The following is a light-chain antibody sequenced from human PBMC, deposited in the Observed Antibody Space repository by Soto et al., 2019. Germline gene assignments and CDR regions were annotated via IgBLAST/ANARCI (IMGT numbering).Light chain of an antibody. Sequence: EIVLTQSPGTLSLSPGERATLSCRASQSVSSSYLVWHQQKPGQAPRLLIYAASRRATGIPDRFRGSGSGTDFTLTISRLEPEDFAVYYCQQYGGSPRTFGQGTKVDIK. CDR1: QSVSSSY. J-gene: IGKJ1*01. CDR3: QQYGGSPRT. V-gene: IGKV3-20*01. CDR2: AAS.